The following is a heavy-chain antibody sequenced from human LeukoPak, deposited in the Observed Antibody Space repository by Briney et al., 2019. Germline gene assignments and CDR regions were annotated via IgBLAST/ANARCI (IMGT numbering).Heavy chain of an antibody. V-gene: IGHV4-34*01. CDR2: INHSGST. J-gene: IGHJ4*02. Sequence: SETLSLTCAVYGGPFSGYYWSWIRQPPGKGLEWIGEINHSGSTNYNPSLKSRVTISVDTSKNQFSLKLSSVTAADTAVYYCARSGYSGSYSHGYWGQGTLVTVSS. D-gene: IGHD1-26*01. CDR3: ARSGYSGSYSHGY. CDR1: GGPFSGYY.